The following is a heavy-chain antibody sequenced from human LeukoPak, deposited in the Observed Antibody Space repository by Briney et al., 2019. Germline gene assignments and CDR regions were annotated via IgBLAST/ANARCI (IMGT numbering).Heavy chain of an antibody. V-gene: IGHV3-30*18. D-gene: IGHD5-24*01. CDR3: AKDRDRYGYYYFDY. CDR2: ILYDGGDK. J-gene: IGHJ4*02. CDR1: GSTFSSYG. Sequence: PGGSLRLSCAASGSTFSSYGMHWVRQAPGKGLEWVAVILYDGGDKNYADSVKGRFTISRDNSKNTLYLQMNSLRAEDTAVYYCAKDRDRYGYYYFDYWGQGTLVTVSS.